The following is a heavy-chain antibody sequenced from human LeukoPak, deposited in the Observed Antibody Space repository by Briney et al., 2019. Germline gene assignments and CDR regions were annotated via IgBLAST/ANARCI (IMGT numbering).Heavy chain of an antibody. D-gene: IGHD2-2*01. CDR3: AKDPLGGYCSRTSCFIVGWFDP. Sequence: GGSLRLSCAASGFTFSSYAMSWVRQAPGKGLEWVSAISGRGGSTYYADPVKGRCTISRDHSHNTPHLQMNTLSAEDTAVYYCAKDPLGGYCSRTSCFIVGWFDPWGQGTLVTVSS. CDR1: GFTFSSYA. CDR2: ISGRGGST. V-gene: IGHV3-23*01. J-gene: IGHJ5*02.